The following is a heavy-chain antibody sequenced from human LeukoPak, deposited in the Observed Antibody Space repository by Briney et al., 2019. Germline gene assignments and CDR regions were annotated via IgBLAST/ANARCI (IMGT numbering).Heavy chain of an antibody. Sequence: PGGSLRLSCAASGFTFSSYGMHWVRQAPGKGLEWVAVISYDGSNKYYADSVKGRFTISRDNSKNTLYLQMNSLRAEDTAVYYCAKDGGVYGSGSFDIWGQGTMVTVSS. CDR3: AKDGGVYGSGSFDI. J-gene: IGHJ3*02. CDR2: ISYDGSNK. CDR1: GFTFSSYG. V-gene: IGHV3-30*18. D-gene: IGHD3-10*01.